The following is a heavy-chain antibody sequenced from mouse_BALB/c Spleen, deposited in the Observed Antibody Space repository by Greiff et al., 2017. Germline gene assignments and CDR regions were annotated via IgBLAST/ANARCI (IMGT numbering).Heavy chain of an antibody. J-gene: IGHJ2*01. Sequence: QVQLQQSGAELVKPGASVKLSCKTSGYTFTSYWIQWVKQRPGQGLGWIGEIFPGTGTTYYNEKFKGKATLTADKSSSTAYMELRSLTSEDSAVYYCTRSKRSDYWGQGTTLTVSS. V-gene: IGHV1S132*01. CDR2: IFPGTGTT. CDR3: TRSKRSDY. CDR1: GYTFTSYW.